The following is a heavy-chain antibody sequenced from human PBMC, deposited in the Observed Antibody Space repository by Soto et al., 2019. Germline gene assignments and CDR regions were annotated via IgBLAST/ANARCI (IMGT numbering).Heavy chain of an antibody. J-gene: IGHJ1*01. D-gene: IGHD6-13*01. CDR2: VHHSVTT. Sequence: SETLSLTCTVSGGSISSSSYYCGWRRQSPGKGLEWIGSVHHSVTTYYNPSLKGRVTISMDTSKNQFSLRLTSVTAADTAVYYCARDTSSTSLRAEYFQFWGQGTQVTVSS. V-gene: IGHV4-39*02. CDR3: ARDTSSTSLRAEYFQF. CDR1: GGSISSSSYY.